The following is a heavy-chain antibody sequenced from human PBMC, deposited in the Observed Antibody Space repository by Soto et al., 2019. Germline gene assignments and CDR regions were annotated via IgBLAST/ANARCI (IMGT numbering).Heavy chain of an antibody. D-gene: IGHD3-22*01. Sequence: QLQLQESGPGLVKPSETLSLTCTVSGGSVNSRRYYWGWIRQPPGKGPEWIGTIYYTGTTYYNPSLKSRVTISVDTSKNQFSLNLSSVTAADTAVYSCARVYYDSSGFVPWGQGTLVVVSS. CDR2: IYYTGTT. V-gene: IGHV4-39*01. J-gene: IGHJ4*02. CDR3: ARVYYDSSGFVP. CDR1: GGSVNSRRYY.